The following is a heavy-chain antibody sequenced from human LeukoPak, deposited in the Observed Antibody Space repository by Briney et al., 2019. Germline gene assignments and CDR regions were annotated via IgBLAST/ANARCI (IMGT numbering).Heavy chain of an antibody. D-gene: IGHD4-17*01. V-gene: IGHV3-33*01. CDR3: ARDLKEVTTPSYYYYGMDV. CDR1: GFTFSSYG. J-gene: IGHJ6*02. Sequence: PGGSLRLSCAASGFTFSSYGMHWVRQAPGKGLEWVAVIWYDGSNKYYADSVEGRFTISRDNSKNTLYLQMNSLRAEDTAVYYCARDLKEVTTPSYYYYGMDVWGQGTTVTVSS. CDR2: IWYDGSNK.